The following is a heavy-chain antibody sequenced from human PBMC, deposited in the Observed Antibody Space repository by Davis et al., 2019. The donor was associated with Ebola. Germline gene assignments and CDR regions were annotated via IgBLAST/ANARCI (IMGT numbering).Heavy chain of an antibody. V-gene: IGHV3-30*14. CDR2: ISYDGSNE. CDR1: GFTFSSYV. J-gene: IGHJ3*02. CDR3: TRAVWSGYFRGAFDI. Sequence: GESLKISCAASGFTFSSYVMHWVRQAPGKGLEWVAIISYDGSNEYYADSVKGRFTISRDNSKNTVYLQMNSLGVEDTAVYFCTRAVWSGYFRGAFDIWGQGTMVTVSS. D-gene: IGHD3-3*01.